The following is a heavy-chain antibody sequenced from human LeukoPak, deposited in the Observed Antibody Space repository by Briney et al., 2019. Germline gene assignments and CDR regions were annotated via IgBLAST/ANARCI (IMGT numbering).Heavy chain of an antibody. J-gene: IGHJ4*02. Sequence: SSETLSLTCTVSGGSIRYYYWMWIRQSPGKGLEGIGYIYYNGSTNYNPSLKSRVTISVDMSKNQFPLKMTSVTAADTAVYYCARKGGLFDYWGQGRLVTVSS. CDR3: ARKGGLFDY. CDR1: GGSIRYYY. D-gene: IGHD2-15*01. V-gene: IGHV4-59*01. CDR2: IYYNGST.